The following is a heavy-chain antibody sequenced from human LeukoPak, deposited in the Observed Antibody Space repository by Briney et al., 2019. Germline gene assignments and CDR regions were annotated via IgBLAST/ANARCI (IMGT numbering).Heavy chain of an antibody. Sequence: GGSLRLSCAASGFTFSNYWMSWVRQAPGKGLEWVANIKLDGSENYCVDSAKGRFTISRDNAKNSLYLQMNSLRAEDTAVYYCARATKTYAFDIWGQGTMVTVSS. CDR1: GFTFSNYW. J-gene: IGHJ3*02. D-gene: IGHD1-26*01. V-gene: IGHV3-7*04. CDR2: IKLDGSEN. CDR3: ARATKTYAFDI.